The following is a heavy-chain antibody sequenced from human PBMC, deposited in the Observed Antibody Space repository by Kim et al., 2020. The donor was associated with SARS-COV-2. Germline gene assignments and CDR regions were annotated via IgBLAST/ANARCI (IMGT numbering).Heavy chain of an antibody. V-gene: IGHV3-9*01. Sequence: GSIGYAASVKGRFTISREHAKNSLYLQMNSMRAEDTALYYCAGSGYDSAYWGQGTLVTVSS. J-gene: IGHJ4*02. CDR2: GSI. D-gene: IGHD5-12*01. CDR3: AGSGYDSAY.